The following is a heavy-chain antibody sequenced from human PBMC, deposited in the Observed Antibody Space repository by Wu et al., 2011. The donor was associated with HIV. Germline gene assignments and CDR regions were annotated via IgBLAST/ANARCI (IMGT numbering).Heavy chain of an antibody. CDR2: IVSISGTI. J-gene: IGHJ5*02. V-gene: IGHV1-69*05. CDR3: ARGGYDSSGYLNWFDP. Sequence: QVHLVQSGAEVKKPGSSVKVSCKASGNTSRGYALSWVRQAPGQGLEWMGRIVSISGTINYAQKFQDRVTITTDESTSTAYMELSSLRSEDTAVYYCARGGYDSSGYLNWFDPWGQGTLVTVSS. D-gene: IGHD3-22*01. CDR1: GNTSRGYA.